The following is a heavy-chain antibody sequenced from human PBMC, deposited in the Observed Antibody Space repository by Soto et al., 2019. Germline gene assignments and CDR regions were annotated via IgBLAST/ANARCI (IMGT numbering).Heavy chain of an antibody. V-gene: IGHV3-33*01. CDR2: IWYDGRNK. Sequence: QVQLVESGGGVVQPGRSLRLSCAASGFTFSSYGMHWVRQAPGKGLEWVAVIWYDGRNKYYADSVKGRFTISRDNPKNTLYLQMNSLRAEDTAVYYCAREDYYYDSSGYSYYFDYWGQGTLVTVSS. J-gene: IGHJ4*02. CDR1: GFTFSSYG. D-gene: IGHD3-22*01. CDR3: AREDYYYDSSGYSYYFDY.